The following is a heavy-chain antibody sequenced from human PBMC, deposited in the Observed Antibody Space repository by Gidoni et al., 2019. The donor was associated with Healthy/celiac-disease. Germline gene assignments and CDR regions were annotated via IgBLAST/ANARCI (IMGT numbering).Heavy chain of an antibody. Sequence: QVQLVESGGGLVKPGGSLRLSCAASGFPFSDYYMSWIRQAPGKGLVWLSYSSSSGSTIYYADAVKGLFTISRDNAKNSRYLQMNSLRAEDTAVYYCARDSSSWPLTLDVWGQGTTVTVSS. CDR1: GFPFSDYY. D-gene: IGHD6-13*01. CDR2: SSSSGSTI. V-gene: IGHV3-11*01. CDR3: ARDSSSWPLTLDV. J-gene: IGHJ6*02.